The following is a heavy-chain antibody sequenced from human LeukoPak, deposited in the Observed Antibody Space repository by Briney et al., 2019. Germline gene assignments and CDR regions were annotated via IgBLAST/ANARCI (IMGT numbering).Heavy chain of an antibody. D-gene: IGHD1-26*01. CDR1: GGSFSSYY. Sequence: SETLSLTCGVYGGSFSSYYWSWIRQPPGKGLEWIGEINHSGSTNYNPSLKSRVTISADTSKNQFSLKLSSVTAADTAVYYCARRAGVVGATDYWGQGTLVTVSS. CDR2: INHSGST. J-gene: IGHJ4*02. V-gene: IGHV4-34*01. CDR3: ARRAGVVGATDY.